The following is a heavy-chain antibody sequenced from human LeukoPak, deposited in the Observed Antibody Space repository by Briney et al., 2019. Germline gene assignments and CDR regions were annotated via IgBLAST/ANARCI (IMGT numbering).Heavy chain of an antibody. V-gene: IGHV4-59*01. CDR3: ARGPPPDFDC. CDR2: IYYSGSS. J-gene: IGHJ4*02. Sequence: SETLSLTCNVSGGSISGYHWSWIRQPPGKGLEWLGYIYYSGSSNYNPSLKSRVTISADTSKNQFSLKLSSVTAADTAVYYCARGPPPDFDCWGQGTLVTVSS. CDR1: GGSISGYH.